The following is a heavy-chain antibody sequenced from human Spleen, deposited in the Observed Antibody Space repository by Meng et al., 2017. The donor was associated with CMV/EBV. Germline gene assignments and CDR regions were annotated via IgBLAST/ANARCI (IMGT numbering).Heavy chain of an antibody. Sequence: ASVKVSCKASGYTFTNYGISWVRQAPGQGLEWMGWINPNSGGTNYAQKFQGRVTMTRDTSISTAYMELSRLRSDDTAVYYCAKGEYSSSSLGYYYGMDVWGQGTTVTVSS. CDR2: INPNSGGT. D-gene: IGHD6-6*01. CDR3: AKGEYSSSSLGYYYGMDV. V-gene: IGHV1-2*02. J-gene: IGHJ6*02. CDR1: GYTFTNYG.